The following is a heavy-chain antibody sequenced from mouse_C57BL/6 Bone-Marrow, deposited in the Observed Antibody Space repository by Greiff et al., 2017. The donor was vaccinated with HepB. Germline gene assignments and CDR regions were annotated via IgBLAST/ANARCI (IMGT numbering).Heavy chain of an antibody. J-gene: IGHJ4*01. CDR3: ARSGRDHYAMDY. Sequence: VQLQQSGPELVKPGASVKISCKASGYSFTGYYMNWVKQSPEKSLEWIGEINPSTGGTTYNQKFKAKATLTVDKSSSTAYMQLKSLTSEDSAVYYCARSGRDHYAMDYWGQGTSVTVSS. CDR2: INPSTGGT. CDR1: GYSFTGYY. D-gene: IGHD3-1*01. V-gene: IGHV1-42*01.